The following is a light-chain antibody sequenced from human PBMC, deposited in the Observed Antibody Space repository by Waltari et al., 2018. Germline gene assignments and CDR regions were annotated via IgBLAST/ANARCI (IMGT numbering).Light chain of an antibody. V-gene: IGKV3-11*01. CDR1: QNVSTY. CDR3: QQRASWLT. Sequence: EIVLPQSPATLSLSPGERATLSCRASQNVSTYLAWYQQKPGQAPRLLMFGASKRATGTPSRFSGSGSVTDFTLTISSLEPEDCAVYYCQQRASWLTFGGGTRVEIK. CDR2: GAS. J-gene: IGKJ4*01.